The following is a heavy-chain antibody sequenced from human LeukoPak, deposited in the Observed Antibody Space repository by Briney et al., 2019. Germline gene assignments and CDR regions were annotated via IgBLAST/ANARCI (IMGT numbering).Heavy chain of an antibody. Sequence: DSVKGRFTISRDNSKNTLYLQMNSLRAEDTAVYYCARVASFTMVRGVFQDYFDYWGQGTLVTVSS. J-gene: IGHJ4*02. V-gene: IGHV3-23*01. CDR3: ARVASFTMVRGVFQDYFDY. D-gene: IGHD3-10*01.